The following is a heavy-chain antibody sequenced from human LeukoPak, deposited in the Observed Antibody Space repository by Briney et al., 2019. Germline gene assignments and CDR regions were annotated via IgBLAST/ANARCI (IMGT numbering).Heavy chain of an antibody. CDR2: IIPIFGTA. Sequence: PVNVSCKASGGTFSSYAISWVRQAPGQGLEWMGGIIPIFGTANYAQKFQGRVTITADESTSTAYMELSSLRSEDTAVYYCARDRYCSSTSCYWFDPWGQGTLVTVSS. CDR3: ARDRYCSSTSCYWFDP. CDR1: GGTFSSYA. D-gene: IGHD2-2*01. V-gene: IGHV1-69*13. J-gene: IGHJ5*02.